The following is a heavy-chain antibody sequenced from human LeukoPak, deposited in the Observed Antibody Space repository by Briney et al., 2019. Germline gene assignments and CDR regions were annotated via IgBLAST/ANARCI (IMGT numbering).Heavy chain of an antibody. J-gene: IGHJ4*02. V-gene: IGHV5-51*01. CDR3: ARRDLSYYDSSGYYFDY. D-gene: IGHD3-22*01. CDR1: GYSFTSYW. CDR2: IYPGDSDT. Sequence: GESLKISCKGSGYSFTSYWIGWVRQMPGKGLEWMGIIYPGDSDTRYSPSFQGQVTISVDKSNSTAYLQWSSLKASDTATYYCARRDLSYYDSSGYYFDYWGQGTLVTVSS.